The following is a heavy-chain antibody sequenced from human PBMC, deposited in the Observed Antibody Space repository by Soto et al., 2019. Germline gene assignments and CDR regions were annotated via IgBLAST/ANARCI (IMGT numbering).Heavy chain of an antibody. Sequence: VASVKVSCKASGYTFTSYGISWVRQAPGQGLEWMGWISAYNGNTNYAQKLQGRVTMTTDTSTSTAYMELRSLRSDDTAVYYCARTRHGITMIVVVNWFDPWGQGTLVTVSS. CDR3: ARTRHGITMIVVVNWFDP. V-gene: IGHV1-18*01. J-gene: IGHJ5*02. CDR1: GYTFTSYG. D-gene: IGHD3-22*01. CDR2: ISAYNGNT.